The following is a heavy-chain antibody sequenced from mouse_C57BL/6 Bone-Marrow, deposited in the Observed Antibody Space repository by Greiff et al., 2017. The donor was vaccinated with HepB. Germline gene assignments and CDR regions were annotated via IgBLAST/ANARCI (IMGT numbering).Heavy chain of an antibody. V-gene: IGHV1-81*01. Sequence: VQGVESGAELARPGASVKLSCKASGYTFTSYGISWVKQRTGQGLEWIGEIYPRSGNTYYNEKFKGKATLTADKSSSTAYMELRSLTSEDSAVYFCARSGGLRVDYWGQGTTLTVSS. J-gene: IGHJ2*01. D-gene: IGHD2-4*01. CDR1: GYTFTSYG. CDR2: IYPRSGNT. CDR3: ARSGGLRVDY.